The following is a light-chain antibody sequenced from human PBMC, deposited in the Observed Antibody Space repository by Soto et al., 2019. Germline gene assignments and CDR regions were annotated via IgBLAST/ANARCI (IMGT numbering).Light chain of an antibody. J-gene: IGKJ5*01. Sequence: EIVLTQSPGTLSLSPGERATLSCRASQSVSSSYLAWYQQKPGQAPRLLIYGASSRATGIPDRFSGSGSGTEFTLTISSLQPDDFATYYCQQYNNYLITFGQGTRLEIK. CDR1: QSVSSSY. CDR3: QQYNNYLIT. CDR2: GAS. V-gene: IGKV3-20*01.